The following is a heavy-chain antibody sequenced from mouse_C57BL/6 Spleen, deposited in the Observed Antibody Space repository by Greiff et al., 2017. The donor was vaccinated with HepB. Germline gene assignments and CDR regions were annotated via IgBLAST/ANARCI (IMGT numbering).Heavy chain of an antibody. CDR3: TRSLGDYFDY. CDR1: GYTFTDYE. D-gene: IGHD3-3*01. CDR2: IDPETGGT. J-gene: IGHJ2*01. V-gene: IGHV1-15*01. Sequence: VKLVESGAELVRPGASVTLSCKASGYTFTDYEMHWVKQTPVHGLEWIGAIDPETGGTAYNQKFKGKAILTADKSSSTAYMELRSLTSEDSAVYYCTRSLGDYFDYWGQGTTLTVSS.